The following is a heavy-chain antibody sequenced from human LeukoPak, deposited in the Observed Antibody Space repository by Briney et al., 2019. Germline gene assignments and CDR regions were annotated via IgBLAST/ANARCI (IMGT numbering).Heavy chain of an antibody. CDR2: INPHSGDT. CDR1: GYTFTDYY. D-gene: IGHD5-18*01. J-gene: IGHJ5*02. Sequence: GASVKVSCKASGYTFTDYYIHWVRQAPGQGLEWMGWINPHSGDTNYAHKFQGRVTMTRDTSISIAYMELSSLKSDDTAVYYCAREGGSSYGYAYHWGQGTLVTVSS. CDR3: AREGGSSYGYAYH. V-gene: IGHV1-2*07.